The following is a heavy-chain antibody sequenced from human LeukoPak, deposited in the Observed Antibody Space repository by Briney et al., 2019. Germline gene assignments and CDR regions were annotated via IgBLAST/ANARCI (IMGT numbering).Heavy chain of an antibody. D-gene: IGHD5-24*01. J-gene: IGHJ2*01. CDR3: ARRRDGYNGNWYFDL. CDR2: IYYSGST. V-gene: IGHV4-39*07. CDR1: GGSISSSSYY. Sequence: SKTLSLTCTVSGGSISSSSYYWDWIRQPPGKRLEWIGSIYYSGSTYYNPSLKSRVTISVDTSKNQFSLKLSSVTAADTAVYYCARRRDGYNGNWYFDLWGRGTLVTVSS.